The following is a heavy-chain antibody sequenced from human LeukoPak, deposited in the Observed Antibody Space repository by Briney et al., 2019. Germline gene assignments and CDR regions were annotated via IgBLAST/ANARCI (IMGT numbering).Heavy chain of an antibody. Sequence: SETLSLTCTVSGGSISSYYWSWIRQPPGKGLEWIGYIYYSGSTNYNPSLKSRVTISVDTSKSQFSLKLSSVTAADTAVYYCARGLRRYSSGWYERGAYFDYWGQGTLVTVSS. V-gene: IGHV4-59*01. D-gene: IGHD6-19*01. CDR3: ARGLRRYSSGWYERGAYFDY. CDR1: GGSISSYY. CDR2: IYYSGST. J-gene: IGHJ4*02.